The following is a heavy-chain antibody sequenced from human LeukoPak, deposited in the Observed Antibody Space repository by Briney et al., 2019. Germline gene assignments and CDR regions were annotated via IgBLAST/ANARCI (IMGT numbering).Heavy chain of an antibody. V-gene: IGHV3-23*01. CDR2: ISGSGAGK. CDR1: GFTFSTYA. D-gene: IGHD4-17*01. Sequence: GGSLRLSCAASGFTFSTYAMTWVRQAPGMGLEWVSSISGSGAGKFYAAPVRGRFTTSRDNSKNTLYVQMNSLRAKDTAVYYCAKAAWGDYAGAFDIWGQGTMVIVSS. CDR3: AKAAWGDYAGAFDI. J-gene: IGHJ3*02.